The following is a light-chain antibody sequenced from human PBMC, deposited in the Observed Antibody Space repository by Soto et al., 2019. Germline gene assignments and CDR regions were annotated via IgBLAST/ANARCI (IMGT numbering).Light chain of an antibody. CDR1: SSDVGGYKY. J-gene: IGLJ2*01. Sequence: QSALTQPASVSESPGQSITISCTGTSSDVGGYKYVSWYQQHPGKAPKVIIYDVSNRPSGVSNRFSGSKSGNTASLTISGLQAEDEGDYYCSSHTSSSTLVVFGGGTKLTVL. CDR2: DVS. CDR3: SSHTSSSTLVV. V-gene: IGLV2-14*01.